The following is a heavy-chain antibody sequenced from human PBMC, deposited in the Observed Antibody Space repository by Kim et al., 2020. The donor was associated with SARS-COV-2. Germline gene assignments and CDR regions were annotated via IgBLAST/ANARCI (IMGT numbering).Heavy chain of an antibody. V-gene: IGHV1-2*06. CDR3: AREGYGDFPLPY. CDR1: GYTFTDYY. Sequence: ASVKVSCTASGYTFTDYYIHWVRQAPGQGLEWMGRINPNSGDTNYAQQFQGRVTMTGDTYISTAYMDLSRLRSDDSAVFYCAREGYGDFPLPYWGQGTLV. CDR2: INPNSGDT. J-gene: IGHJ4*02. D-gene: IGHD4-17*01.